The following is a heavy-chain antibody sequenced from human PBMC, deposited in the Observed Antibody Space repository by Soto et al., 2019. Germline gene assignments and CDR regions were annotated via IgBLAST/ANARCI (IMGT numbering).Heavy chain of an antibody. V-gene: IGHV5-10-1*01. CDR3: ARGGSYLAFDI. D-gene: IGHD1-26*01. Sequence: GGSLKISGNGSGYTFTSYWISWVRQMPGKGLEWMGRIDPSDSYTNYSPSFQGHVTISADKSISTAYLQWSSLKASDTAMYYCARGGSYLAFDIWGQGTMVTVSS. J-gene: IGHJ3*02. CDR2: IDPSDSYT. CDR1: GYTFTSYW.